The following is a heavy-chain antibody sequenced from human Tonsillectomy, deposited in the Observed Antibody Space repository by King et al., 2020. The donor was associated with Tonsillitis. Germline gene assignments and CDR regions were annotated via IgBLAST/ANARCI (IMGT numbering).Heavy chain of an antibody. CDR1: GYTFTSYG. V-gene: IGHV1-18*04. CDR3: ASMSAYYYAPVYFQH. Sequence: QLVQSGAEVKKPGASVKVSCKASGYTFTSYGINWVRQAPGQGLEWMGWISAYNGNTNYAQMLQGRVTMTTDTSTSTAYVELRSLRSDDPAGYYCASMSAYYYAPVYFQHWAQGTLVTVSS. CDR2: ISAYNGNT. D-gene: IGHD3-22*01. J-gene: IGHJ1*01.